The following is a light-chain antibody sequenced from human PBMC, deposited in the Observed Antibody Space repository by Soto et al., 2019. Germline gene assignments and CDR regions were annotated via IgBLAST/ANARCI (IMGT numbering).Light chain of an antibody. CDR3: QKYGSAPYT. CDR2: DAS. V-gene: IGKV1-27*01. J-gene: IGKJ3*01. CDR1: QDIRDY. Sequence: DIQMTQSPSSLSASVGDRVTITCRASQDIRDYLVWYQQRPGKVPTLLIYDASTWQSGVPARFSGSGYGTEFTLTISSLESEDVATYYCQKYGSAPYTFGPGTKVDLK.